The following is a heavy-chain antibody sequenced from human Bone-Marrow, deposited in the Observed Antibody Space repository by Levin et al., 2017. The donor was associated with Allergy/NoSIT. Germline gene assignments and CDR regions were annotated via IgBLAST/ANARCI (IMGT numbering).Heavy chain of an antibody. D-gene: IGHD3-9*01. CDR1: GFSFSSFA. CDR3: AKTYYDILTGLFYFDY. V-gene: IGHV3-23*01. Sequence: HPGGSLRLSCAASGFSFSSFAMSWVRQAPGKGLEWVSGISGSGVVPYYSDSVKGRFTISRDNSKNTLYLQMNSLRAEDTAVYYCAKTYYDILTGLFYFDYWGQGTLVTVSS. CDR2: ISGSGVVP. J-gene: IGHJ4*02.